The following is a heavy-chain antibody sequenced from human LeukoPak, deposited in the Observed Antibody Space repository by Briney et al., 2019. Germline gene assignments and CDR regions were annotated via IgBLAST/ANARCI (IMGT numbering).Heavy chain of an antibody. CDR1: GLTLSSYW. V-gene: IGHV3-74*01. CDR3: VRDSNLSFDY. D-gene: IGHD1-14*01. CDR2: INTDGTAT. Sequence: GGSLRLSCAASGLTLSSYWMHWVRQAPGQGLVWVSHINTDGTATTYADSVKGRFTISRDNAKNTLYLQMNSLRAEDTAVYYCVRDSNLSFDYWGQGALVTVSS. J-gene: IGHJ4*02.